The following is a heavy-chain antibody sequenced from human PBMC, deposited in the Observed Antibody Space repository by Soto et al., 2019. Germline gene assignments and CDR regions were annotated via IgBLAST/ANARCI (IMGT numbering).Heavy chain of an antibody. D-gene: IGHD5-12*01. CDR2: INHRRDV. CDR1: GWSFSGYF. V-gene: IGHV4-34*01. Sequence: TSETLSLTCAVNGWSFSGYFWYWIRQPPGRGLEWIGEINHRRDVNYNPSLKSRLTMSIDKSKSQFSLNLSSVTAADTAVYYCARRIVATETFDYWGQGTLVTVSS. J-gene: IGHJ4*02. CDR3: ARRIVATETFDY.